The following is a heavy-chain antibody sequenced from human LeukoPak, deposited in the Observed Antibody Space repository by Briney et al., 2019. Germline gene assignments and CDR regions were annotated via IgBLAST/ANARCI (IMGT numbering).Heavy chain of an antibody. D-gene: IGHD5-18*01. CDR3: ASVSSYGNY. J-gene: IGHJ4*02. Sequence: ASVKVSCKASGYTFTSYYMHWVRQAPGQGLEWMGIINPSGGSTSYAQKFQGRVTMTRDKSISTAYLQWSSLKASDTAMYYCASVSSYGNYWGQGTLVTVSS. V-gene: IGHV1-46*01. CDR2: INPSGGST. CDR1: GYTFTSYY.